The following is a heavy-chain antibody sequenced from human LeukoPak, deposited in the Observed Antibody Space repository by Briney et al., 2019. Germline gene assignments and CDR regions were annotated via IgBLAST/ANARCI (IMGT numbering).Heavy chain of an antibody. D-gene: IGHD1-26*01. CDR1: GFTFSSYS. Sequence: PGGSLRLSCAASGFTFSSYSMNWVRQAPGKGLEWVSSISSSSSYIYYADSVKGRFTISRDNAKNSLYLQMNSLRAEDTAVYYCARDRVGAVKVGFDYWGQGTLVTVSS. V-gene: IGHV3-21*01. CDR3: ARDRVGAVKVGFDY. CDR2: ISSSSSYI. J-gene: IGHJ4*02.